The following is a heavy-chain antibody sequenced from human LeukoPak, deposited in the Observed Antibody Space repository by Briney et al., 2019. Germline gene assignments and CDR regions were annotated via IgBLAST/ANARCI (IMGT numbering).Heavy chain of an antibody. J-gene: IGHJ4*02. CDR2: ISYDGTDK. CDR1: GFTFSSYA. V-gene: IGHV3-30-3*01. Sequence: SGGSLRLSCAASGFTFSSYAMHWVRQAPGKGLEWVAVISYDGTDKYYADSVKGRFTISRDNSKNTLYLQMNSLRAEDTAVYYCARDSSGSYFDFWGQGTLVTVSS. D-gene: IGHD1-26*01. CDR3: ARDSSGSYFDF.